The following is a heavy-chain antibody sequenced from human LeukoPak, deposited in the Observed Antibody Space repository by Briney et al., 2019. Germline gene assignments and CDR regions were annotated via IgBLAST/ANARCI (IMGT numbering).Heavy chain of an antibody. V-gene: IGHV4-34*01. J-gene: IGHJ3*01. CDR2: INHSGST. CDR1: GGSFSGYY. Sequence: SETLSLTCAVYGGSFSGYYWSWIRQPPGKGLEWIGEINHSGSTNYNPSLKSRVTISVVTSKNQFSLKLSSVTAADTAVYYWVRGGGGVFNVWAKGTMVTVFS. D-gene: IGHD2-8*01. CDR3: VRGGGGVFNV.